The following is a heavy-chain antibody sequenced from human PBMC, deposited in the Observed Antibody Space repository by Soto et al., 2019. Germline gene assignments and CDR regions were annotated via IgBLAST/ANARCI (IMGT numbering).Heavy chain of an antibody. CDR1: GFTFSSYG. Sequence: GGSLRLSCAASGFTFSSYGMHWVRQAPGKGLEWVAVISYDGSNKYYADSVKGRFTISRDNSKNTLYLQMNSLRAEDTAVYYCAKDNLARRGHGTDYWGQGTLVNVSS. J-gene: IGHJ4*02. CDR2: ISYDGSNK. D-gene: IGHD1-1*01. CDR3: AKDNLARRGHGTDY. V-gene: IGHV3-30*18.